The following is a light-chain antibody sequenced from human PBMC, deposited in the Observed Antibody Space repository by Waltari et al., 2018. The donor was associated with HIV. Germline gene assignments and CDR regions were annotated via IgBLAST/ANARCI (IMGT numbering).Light chain of an antibody. V-gene: IGLV2-14*01. J-gene: IGLJ1*01. CDR1: SSNVGGHNY. CDR3: SSYTSSSTLYV. Sequence: QSALTQPASVSGSPGQSITIACTGTSSNVGGHNYDSQYHQHPRKAHKLMIYQVSNRPSGISNRFSGSKSCNTASLTISGLQAEDEADYYCSSYTSSSTLYVFGTGTKVTVL. CDR2: QVS.